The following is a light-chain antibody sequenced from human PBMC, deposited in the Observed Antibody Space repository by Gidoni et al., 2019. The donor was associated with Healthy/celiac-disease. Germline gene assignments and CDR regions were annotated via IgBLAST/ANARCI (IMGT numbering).Light chain of an antibody. CDR1: NIGSKS. CDR3: QVWDSSSDHNWV. CDR2: DDS. J-gene: IGLJ3*02. Sequence: SYVLPQPPSVSVAPGQKARITCGGTNIGSKSVHWYQQKPGQAPVLVVYDDSDRPSGIPEGCSGSNSGNTATLTISRVEAGDEADYYCQVWDSSSDHNWVFGGGTKLTVL. V-gene: IGLV3-21*02.